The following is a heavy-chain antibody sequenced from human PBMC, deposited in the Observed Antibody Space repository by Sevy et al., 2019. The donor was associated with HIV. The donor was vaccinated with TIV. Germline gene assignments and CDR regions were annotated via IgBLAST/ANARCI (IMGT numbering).Heavy chain of an antibody. J-gene: IGHJ6*02. D-gene: IGHD3-3*01. CDR3: ARGQLLQFLEWPSYGLDV. CDR2: INSHGTIT. CDR1: GFTFSSHW. V-gene: IGHV3-74*01. Sequence: GGSPRLSCVVSGFTFSSHWMFWVRQAPGKGLVWVSHINSHGTITNYADSVKGRFAISRDNTKNTIYLQMNSLRAEDTAVYYCARGQLLQFLEWPSYGLDVWGQGTTVTVSS.